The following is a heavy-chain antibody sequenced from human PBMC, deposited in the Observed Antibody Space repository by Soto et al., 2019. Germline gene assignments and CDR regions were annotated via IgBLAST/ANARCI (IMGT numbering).Heavy chain of an antibody. CDR2: IYYSGST. V-gene: IGHV4-30-4*01. Sequence: QVQLQESGPGLVKPSQTLSLTCTVSGGSISSGDYYWSWIRQPPGKGLEWIGYIYYSGSTYYNPSLKSRVTTSVDTSKNQFALKLSSVAAADTAVYYCARVADCSGCRCYFSVDYWGQGTLVTVSS. CDR1: GGSISSGDYY. D-gene: IGHD2-15*01. J-gene: IGHJ4*02. CDR3: ARVADCSGCRCYFSVDY.